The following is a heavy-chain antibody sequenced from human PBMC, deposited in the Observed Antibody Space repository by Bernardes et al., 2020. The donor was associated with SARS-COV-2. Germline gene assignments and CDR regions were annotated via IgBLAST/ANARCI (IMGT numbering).Heavy chain of an antibody. D-gene: IGHD3-10*01. CDR3: AREVRSGSYRGWFDP. CDR2: IYYSGST. CDR1: GGSISSYY. V-gene: IGHV4-59*01. Sequence: SETLSLTCTVSGGSISSYYWSWIRQPPGKGLEWIGYIYYSGSTNYNPSLKSRVTISVDTSKNQFSLKLSSMTAADTAVYYCAREVRSGSYRGWFDPWGQGTLVTVSS. J-gene: IGHJ5*02.